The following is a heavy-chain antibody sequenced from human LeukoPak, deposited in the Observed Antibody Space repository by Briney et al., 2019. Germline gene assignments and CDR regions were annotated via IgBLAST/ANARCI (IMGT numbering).Heavy chain of an antibody. J-gene: IGHJ3*02. V-gene: IGHV3-30*18. Sequence: GGSLRLSCAASGFTFNYYGMHWVRQAPGKGLEWVAAISYDENNQYYTDSVKGRFTISRDNSKNTLHLQMNSLRAEDTAVYYCAKDVGRVGASPFDIWGQGTMVTVSS. CDR2: ISYDENNQ. CDR1: GFTFNYYG. D-gene: IGHD1-26*01. CDR3: AKDVGRVGASPFDI.